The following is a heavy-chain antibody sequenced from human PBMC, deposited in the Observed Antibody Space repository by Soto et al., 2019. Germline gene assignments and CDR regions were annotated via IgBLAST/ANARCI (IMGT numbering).Heavy chain of an antibody. CDR3: ARDKLLGSTVGYYFDY. J-gene: IGHJ4*02. Sequence: QVQLVESGGGVVQPGRSLRLSCAASGFTFSSYGMHWVRQAPGKGLEWVAVIWYDGSNKYYADSVKGRFTISRDNSKNTRYLQMNSLRAEDTAVYYCARDKLLGSTVGYYFDYWGQGTLVTVSS. D-gene: IGHD2-15*01. CDR2: IWYDGSNK. V-gene: IGHV3-33*01. CDR1: GFTFSSYG.